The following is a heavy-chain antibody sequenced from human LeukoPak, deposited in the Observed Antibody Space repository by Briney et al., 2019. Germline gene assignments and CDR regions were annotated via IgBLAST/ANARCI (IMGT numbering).Heavy chain of an antibody. D-gene: IGHD1-14*01. CDR1: GFTFSSYG. V-gene: IGHV3-30*18. J-gene: IGHJ6*03. Sequence: GGSLRLSCAASGFTFSSYGMHWVRQAPGKGLEWVAVISYDGSNKYYADSVKGRFTISRDNSKNTLYLQMNSLRAEDTAVYYCAKAEGFYYYMDVWGKGTTATVSS. CDR2: ISYDGSNK. CDR3: AKAEGFYYYMDV.